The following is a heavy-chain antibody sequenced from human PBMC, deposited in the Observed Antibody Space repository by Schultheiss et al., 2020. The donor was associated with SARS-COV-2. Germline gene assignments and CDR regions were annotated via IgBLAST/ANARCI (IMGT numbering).Heavy chain of an antibody. CDR2: ISSGSSYT. J-gene: IGHJ4*02. V-gene: IGHV3-11*03. CDR3: ASNSYATTYYFDY. D-gene: IGHD5-18*01. Sequence: GGSLRLSCAASGFTFSSYWMYWVRQAPGKGLEWVSYISSGSSYTNYADSVKGRFTISRDNAKNSLYLQMNSLRAEDTAVYYCASNSYATTYYFDYWGQGTLVTVSS. CDR1: GFTFSSYW.